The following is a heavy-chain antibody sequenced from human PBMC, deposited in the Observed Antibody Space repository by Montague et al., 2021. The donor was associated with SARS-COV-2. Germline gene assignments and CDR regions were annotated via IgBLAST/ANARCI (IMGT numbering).Heavy chain of an antibody. CDR3: TRDYRSIVGDGLDI. Sequence: SLRLSCAASGFTFSNYDMNWVRQAPGNGPEWISYISTSAYTTSYAGSVKGRFTISRDNGKNSLYLQMDSLRVEDTAVYYCTRDYRSIVGDGLDIWGQGTKVTVSS. CDR2: ISTSAYTT. J-gene: IGHJ3*02. V-gene: IGHV3-48*03. CDR1: GFTFSNYD. D-gene: IGHD3-16*02.